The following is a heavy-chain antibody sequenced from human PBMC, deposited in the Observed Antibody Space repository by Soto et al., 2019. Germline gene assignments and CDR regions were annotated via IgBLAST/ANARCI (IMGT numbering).Heavy chain of an antibody. V-gene: IGHV4-4*02. J-gene: IGHJ4*02. CDR2: IYHSGST. CDR3: ARHSLYYYDSSGYYYDY. Sequence: SETLSLTCAVSGGSISSSNWWSWVRQPPGKGLEWIGEIYHSGSTNYNPSLKSRVTISVDTSKNQFSLKLSSVTAADTAVYYCARHSLYYYDSSGYYYDYWGQGTLVTVSS. D-gene: IGHD3-22*01. CDR1: GGSISSSNW.